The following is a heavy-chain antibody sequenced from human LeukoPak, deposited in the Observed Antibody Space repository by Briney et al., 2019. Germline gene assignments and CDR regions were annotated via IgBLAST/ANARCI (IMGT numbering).Heavy chain of an antibody. Sequence: SETLSLTCAVYGGSFSGYYWSWIRQPPGKGLEWIGEINHSGSTNYNPSLKCRVTISVDTSKNQFSLKLSSVTAADTAVYYCARVAVAGSFLQHWGQGTLVTVSS. V-gene: IGHV4-34*01. CDR3: ARVAVAGSFLQH. D-gene: IGHD6-19*01. J-gene: IGHJ1*01. CDR1: GGSFSGYY. CDR2: INHSGST.